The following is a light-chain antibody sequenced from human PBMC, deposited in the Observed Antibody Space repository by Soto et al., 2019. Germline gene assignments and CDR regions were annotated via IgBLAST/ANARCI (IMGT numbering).Light chain of an antibody. Sequence: EIVMTQSPATLSVSPGERATLSCRASQSVSSNLAWYQQKPGQAPRLLIYGASTRATGIPARFSGSGSGTEFTLTISSLQSEDFAVYYCQQXNNWPFPSWTFGQGTKVEIK. J-gene: IGKJ1*01. CDR1: QSVSSN. CDR3: QQXNNWPFPSWT. CDR2: GAS. V-gene: IGKV3-15*01.